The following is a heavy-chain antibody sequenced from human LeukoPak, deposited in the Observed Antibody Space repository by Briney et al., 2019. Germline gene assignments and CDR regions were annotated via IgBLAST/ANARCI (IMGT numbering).Heavy chain of an antibody. CDR2: IIPIFGTA. J-gene: IGHJ4*02. CDR1: GGTFSSYA. Sequence: GASVTVSCKASGGTFSSYAISWVRQAPGQGLEWMGGIIPIFGTANYAQKFQGRVTITADESTSTAYMELSSLRSEDTAVYYCVIPPSVRGTGYWGQGTLVTVSS. CDR3: VIPPSVRGTGY. V-gene: IGHV1-69*01. D-gene: IGHD3-10*02.